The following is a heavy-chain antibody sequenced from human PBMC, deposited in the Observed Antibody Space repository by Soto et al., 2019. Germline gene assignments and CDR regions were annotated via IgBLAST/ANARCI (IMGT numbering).Heavy chain of an antibody. Sequence: PSETLSLTCTVSGGSTSSDNYWSWIRRPPGKGLERIGHIYYSGNTDYNPSLKSRLAISIDTSKNQFSLKLSSVTAEDTAVYFCAREGGESSDGLYYFDSWGQGSLVTVCS. CDR2: IYYSGNT. J-gene: IGHJ4*02. V-gene: IGHV4-30-4*01. CDR3: AREGGESSDGLYYFDS. D-gene: IGHD3-16*01. CDR1: GGSTSSDNY.